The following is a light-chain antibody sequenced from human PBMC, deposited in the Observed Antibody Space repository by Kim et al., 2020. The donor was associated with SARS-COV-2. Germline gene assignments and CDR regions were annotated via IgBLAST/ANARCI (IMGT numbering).Light chain of an antibody. CDR1: SSDIGEYNY. CDR2: EVS. J-gene: IGLJ2*01. Sequence: QSSTISCTGTSSDIGEYNYVSWYQQHPGEAPKLMIFEVSKRPSGVPGRFSGSKSGNTASLTVSGLQAEDEADYYCSSYAGTNNRVVFGGGTQLTVL. CDR3: SSYAGTNNRVV. V-gene: IGLV2-8*01.